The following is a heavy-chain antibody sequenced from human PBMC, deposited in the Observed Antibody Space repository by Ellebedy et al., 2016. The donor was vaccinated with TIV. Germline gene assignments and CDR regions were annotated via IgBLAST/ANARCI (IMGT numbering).Heavy chain of an antibody. D-gene: IGHD2/OR15-2a*01. CDR3: ATDTRTVVIVPLVEAFDV. CDR2: IKRRTDGGTT. Sequence: GESLKISCAASGFTFNKSWMTCVRRPTGQGLEWVVRIKRRTDGGTTEYAALVKGRFSISRDDSKKTLYLQMNSLKSEDTAIYYCATDTRTVVIVPLVEAFDVWGQGSMVTVSS. V-gene: IGHV3-15*01. CDR1: GFTFNKSW. J-gene: IGHJ3*01.